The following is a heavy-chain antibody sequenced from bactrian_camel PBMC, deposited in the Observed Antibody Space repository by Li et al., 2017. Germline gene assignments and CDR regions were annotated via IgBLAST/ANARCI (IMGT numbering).Heavy chain of an antibody. CDR2: TDSDGST. CDR3: KRSALGRCAGY. CDR1: THSWCPHD. V-gene: IGHV3S53*01. J-gene: IGHJ4*01. D-gene: IGHD5*01. Sequence: HVQLVESGGGSVQAGGSLRLSCAVSTHSWCPHDMSWYRQAPGKEREFVAATDSDGSTSLADSVKGRFTISKGEAEDTVYLQMNSLKPEDTAMYSCKRSALGRCAGYWGQGTQVTVS.